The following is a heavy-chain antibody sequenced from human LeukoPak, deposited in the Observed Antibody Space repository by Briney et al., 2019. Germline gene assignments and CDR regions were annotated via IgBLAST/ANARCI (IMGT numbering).Heavy chain of an antibody. CDR2: IIPKRGGT. CDR3: ARGWFGELLYHY. CDR1: GYTFTGYY. J-gene: IGHJ4*02. Sequence: ASVKVSCKASGYTFTGYYMHWVRQAPGQGLEWMGWIIPKRGGTNYVQKFQGRVTMTRDTSISTAYMELSGLRSDDTAVYYCARGWFGELLYHYWGQGTLVTVSP. D-gene: IGHD3-10*01. V-gene: IGHV1-2*02.